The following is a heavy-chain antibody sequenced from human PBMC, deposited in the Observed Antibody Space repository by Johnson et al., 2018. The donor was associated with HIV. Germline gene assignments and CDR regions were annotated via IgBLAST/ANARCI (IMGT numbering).Heavy chain of an antibody. CDR1: GLSFSNFG. CDR2: IGTAGDT. Sequence: VQLVESGGGVVRPGGSLRLSCVASGLSFSNFGIHWVRQATGKGLEWVSAIGTAGDTYYPGSVKGRFTISRENAKNTLYLQMYSLRAEDTAVYYCARDAKVDYGDAFDIWGQGTKVTVSS. CDR3: ARDAKVDYGDAFDI. D-gene: IGHD4-17*01. V-gene: IGHV3-13*01. J-gene: IGHJ3*02.